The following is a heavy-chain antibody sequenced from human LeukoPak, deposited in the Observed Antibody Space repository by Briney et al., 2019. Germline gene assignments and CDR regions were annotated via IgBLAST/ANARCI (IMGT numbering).Heavy chain of an antibody. J-gene: IGHJ4*02. CDR1: GYTFTSYY. V-gene: IGHV1-46*01. CDR3: ARDLGPGYCSSTSCRYFDY. Sequence: AASVKVSCKASGYTFTSYYMHWVRQAPGQGLEWMGIINPSGGSTSYAQKFQGRVTMTRDTSTSTVYMELSSLRSEDTAVYYCARDLGPGYCSSTSCRYFDYWGQGTLVTVSS. CDR2: INPSGGST. D-gene: IGHD2-2*01.